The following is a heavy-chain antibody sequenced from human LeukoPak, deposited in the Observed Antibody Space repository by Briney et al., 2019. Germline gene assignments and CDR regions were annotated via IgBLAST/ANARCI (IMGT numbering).Heavy chain of an antibody. CDR3: AKGIEQALWFGTFDI. Sequence: GGSLRLSCAASGFTFYDYAMHWVRQAPGKGLEWVSGISWNSGNIGYADSVKGRFTISRDNAKNSLYLQMNTLRAEDMALYYCAKGIEQALWFGTFDIWGQGTMVTVSS. J-gene: IGHJ3*02. V-gene: IGHV3-9*03. CDR2: ISWNSGNI. D-gene: IGHD3-10*01. CDR1: GFTFYDYA.